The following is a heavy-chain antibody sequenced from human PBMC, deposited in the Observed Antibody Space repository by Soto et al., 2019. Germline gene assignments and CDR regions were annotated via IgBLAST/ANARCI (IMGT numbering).Heavy chain of an antibody. J-gene: IGHJ4*02. V-gene: IGHV4-4*07. Sequence: QVQLQESGPGLVKPSETLSLTCTVSGGSISSYYWSWIRQPAGKGLAWIGRIYTSGSTNYNPSLKSRVTMSVDTSKNQFSLKLSSVTAADTAVYYCAREHSSGWYFDYWGQGTLVTVSS. CDR2: IYTSGST. D-gene: IGHD6-19*01. CDR1: GGSISSYY. CDR3: AREHSSGWYFDY.